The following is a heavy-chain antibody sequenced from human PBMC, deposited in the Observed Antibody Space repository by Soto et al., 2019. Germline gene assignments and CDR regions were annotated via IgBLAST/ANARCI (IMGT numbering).Heavy chain of an antibody. D-gene: IGHD1-26*01. Sequence: QVQLVQSAAEVRKPGSSVKVSCNVSVGTLVSYAFSWVRQAPGQGLEWMGGISPISDPPKYAQGFQGRLTITADDPTRTVYMELSSLRSEDTAVYYCATFHHSGYYYAMDVWGQGTTVTVTS. CDR3: ATFHHSGYYYAMDV. V-gene: IGHV1-69*01. CDR2: ISPISDPP. CDR1: VGTLVSYA. J-gene: IGHJ6*02.